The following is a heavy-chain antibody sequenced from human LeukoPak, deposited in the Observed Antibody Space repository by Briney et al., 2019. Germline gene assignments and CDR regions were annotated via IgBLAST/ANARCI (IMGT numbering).Heavy chain of an antibody. CDR3: ARLRNKPRWLGRYYYYMDV. D-gene: IGHD1/OR15-1a*01. CDR2: INPNSGGT. V-gene: IGHV1-2*02. CDR1: GYTFTGYY. J-gene: IGHJ6*03. Sequence: GASVKVSCKASGYTFTGYYMHWVRQAPGQGLEWMGWINPNSGGTNYAQKFQGRVTMTRNTSISTAYMELSSLRSEDTAVYYCARLRNKPRWLGRYYYYMDVWGKGTTVTISS.